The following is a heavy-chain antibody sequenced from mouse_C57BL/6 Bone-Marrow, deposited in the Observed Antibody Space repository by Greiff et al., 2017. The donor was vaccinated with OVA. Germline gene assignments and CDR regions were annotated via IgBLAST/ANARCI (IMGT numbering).Heavy chain of an antibody. J-gene: IGHJ2*01. CDR2: INPNYGTT. V-gene: IGHV1-39*01. CDR1: GYSFTDYN. D-gene: IGHD1-1*01. CDR3: AVYYYGREGYYFDY. Sequence: VQLQQSGPELVKPGASVKISCKASGYSFTDYNMNWVKQSNGKSLEWIGVINPNYGTTSYNQQFKGKATLTVDQSSSTAYMQLNSLTSEDSAVYYCAVYYYGREGYYFDYWGQGTTLTVSS.